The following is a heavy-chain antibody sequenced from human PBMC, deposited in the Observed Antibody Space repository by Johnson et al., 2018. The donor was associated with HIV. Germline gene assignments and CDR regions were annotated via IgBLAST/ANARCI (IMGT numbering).Heavy chain of an antibody. J-gene: IGHJ3*02. CDR3: ARVGDGNNKNAFDI. D-gene: IGHD5-24*01. CDR2: ISSNGGST. CDR1: GFSFSSYG. Sequence: VQLVESGGGLIQPGGSLRPSCAASGFSFSSYGVHWVRQAPGQGLEYVSSISSNGGSTYYANTVKGRFTISRDKSKNTLYLQMGSLRAEDMAVYYCARVGDGNNKNAFDIWGRGTMVTVSS. V-gene: IGHV3-64*01.